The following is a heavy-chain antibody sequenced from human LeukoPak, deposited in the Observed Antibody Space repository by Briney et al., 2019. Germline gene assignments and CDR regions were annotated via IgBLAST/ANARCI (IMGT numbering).Heavy chain of an antibody. Sequence: SETLSLTCTDSGGSISSYYWSWIRQPPGKGLEWIGYIYYSGSTNYNPSLKSRVTISVDTSKNQFSLKLSSVTAADTAVYYCARETLGDAFDIWGQGTMVTVSS. CDR1: GGSISSYY. CDR3: ARETLGDAFDI. D-gene: IGHD7-27*01. CDR2: IYYSGST. J-gene: IGHJ3*02. V-gene: IGHV4-59*01.